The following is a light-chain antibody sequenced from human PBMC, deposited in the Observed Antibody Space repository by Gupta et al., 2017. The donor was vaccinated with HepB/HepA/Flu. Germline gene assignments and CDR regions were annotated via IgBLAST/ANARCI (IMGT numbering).Light chain of an antibody. V-gene: IGLV2-23*02. CDR3: CSYGGSSTWV. CDR2: EVS. J-gene: IGLJ3*02. CDR1: SNDVGSYNL. Sequence: QSALTQPASVSGSPGQSITISCTGTSNDVGSYNLVSWYQQHPDKAPKLIIYEVSNRPSGVSNRFSGSKSDNTASLTISGLQAEDEADYSCCSYGGSSTWVFGGGTKLTVL.